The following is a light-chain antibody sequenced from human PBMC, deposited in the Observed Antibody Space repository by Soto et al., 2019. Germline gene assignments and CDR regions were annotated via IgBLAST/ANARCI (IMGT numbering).Light chain of an antibody. CDR2: AAS. CDR1: QGIRND. CDR3: LQDYSYPRT. Sequence: AIHMTQSPSSLSASVGDRFTITCRASQGIRNDLGWYQQKPGKAPKLLIYAASSLQSGVPSRLRGSGSGTDFTLTISSMQNEDFATYYCLQDYSYPRTFGGGTKVDIK. V-gene: IGKV1-6*01. J-gene: IGKJ4*01.